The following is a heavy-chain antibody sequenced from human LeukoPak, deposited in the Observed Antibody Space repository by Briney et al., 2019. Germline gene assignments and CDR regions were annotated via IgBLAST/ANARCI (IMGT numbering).Heavy chain of an antibody. V-gene: IGHV1-8*01. J-gene: IGHJ6*03. D-gene: IGHD6-19*01. CDR2: MSPSSGDT. CDR1: GYTFTSYD. CDR3: ATDSLTRAVAGLDYYYYYMDV. Sequence: ASVKVSRKAPGYTFTSYDINWVRQATGQGLEWMGWMSPSSGDTGYAQKFQGRVTMTRSTSISTAYMELSSLRSEDTAVYYCATDSLTRAVAGLDYYYYYMDVWGKGTTVTVSS.